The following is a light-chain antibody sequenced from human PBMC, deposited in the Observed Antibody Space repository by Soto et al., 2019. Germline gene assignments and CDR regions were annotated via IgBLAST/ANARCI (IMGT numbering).Light chain of an antibody. CDR2: DAS. J-gene: IGKJ1*01. Sequence: DIQMTQSPSTLSASVGDRVAITCRASQTIFTWLAWYQRKPGRAPNLLIYDASSLQSGVPSTFSGSGSGTEFTLTISSLQPGDFATYYCQQYNSYPWTFGQGTKVDSK. V-gene: IGKV1-5*01. CDR1: QTIFTW. CDR3: QQYNSYPWT.